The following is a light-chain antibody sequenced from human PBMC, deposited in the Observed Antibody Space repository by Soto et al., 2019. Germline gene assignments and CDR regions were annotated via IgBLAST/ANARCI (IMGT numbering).Light chain of an antibody. CDR1: QSVLYSSNNKNY. CDR2: WAS. J-gene: IGKJ5*01. Sequence: DIVMTQSPDSLAVSLGERATINCKSSQSVLYSSNNKNYLAWYQQKSGQPPKLLIYWASTRESGVPDRFSGSGSGTDFTLTISSLQAEDVALYYCRQYFTTPITFGQGTRLEIE. CDR3: RQYFTTPIT. V-gene: IGKV4-1*01.